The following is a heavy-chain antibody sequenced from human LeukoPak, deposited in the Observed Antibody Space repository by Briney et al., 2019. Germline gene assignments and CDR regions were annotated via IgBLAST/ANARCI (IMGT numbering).Heavy chain of an antibody. D-gene: IGHD3-10*01. CDR2: ISSSSSYI. Sequence: GGSLRLSCAASGFTFSSYSMNWVRQAPGKGLEWVSSISSSSSYIYYADSVKGRFTISRDNAKNSLYLQMNSLRAEDTAVYYCARELFGYWFDPWGQGTLVTVSS. CDR1: GFTFSSYS. CDR3: ARELFGYWFDP. J-gene: IGHJ5*02. V-gene: IGHV3-21*01.